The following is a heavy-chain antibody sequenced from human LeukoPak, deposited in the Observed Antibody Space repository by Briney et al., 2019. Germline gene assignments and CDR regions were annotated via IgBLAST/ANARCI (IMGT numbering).Heavy chain of an antibody. V-gene: IGHV3-21*01. CDR2: ISSSSSYI. CDR3: ARGPVYYDSSGYYPNY. D-gene: IGHD3-22*01. Sequence: SGGSLRLSCAASGFSFNTYAMSWVRQAPGKGLEWVSSISSSSSYIYYADSVKGRFTISKDSAKNSLYLQMNSLRAEDTAVYYCARGPVYYDSSGYYPNYWGQGTLVTVSS. J-gene: IGHJ4*02. CDR1: GFSFNTYA.